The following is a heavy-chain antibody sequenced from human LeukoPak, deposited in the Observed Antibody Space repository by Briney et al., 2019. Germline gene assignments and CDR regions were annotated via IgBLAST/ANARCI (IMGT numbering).Heavy chain of an antibody. Sequence: GGSLRLSCAASGFTFSSYWMHWVRQAPGKGLVWVSRINSDGSSTIYADSVKGRFTISRDNAKNTLYLQMNSLRAEDTAVYYCARDRLYCSGGSCHLTNWFDPWGQGTLVTVSS. J-gene: IGHJ5*02. CDR1: GFTFSSYW. CDR2: INSDGSST. V-gene: IGHV3-74*01. D-gene: IGHD2-15*01. CDR3: ARDRLYCSGGSCHLTNWFDP.